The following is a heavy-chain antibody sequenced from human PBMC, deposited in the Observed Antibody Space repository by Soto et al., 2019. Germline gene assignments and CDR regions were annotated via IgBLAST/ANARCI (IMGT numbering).Heavy chain of an antibody. V-gene: IGHV1-46*01. D-gene: IGHD6-6*01. Sequence: QVQLVQSGAEVTKPGASVKVSCKASGYTFTSYYMHWVRQAPGQGLEWMGIINPGGGSTSYAQKFQGRVTMTRDKSTSPVDMELSSLRSEDTAVYEGAREAARGWPFDYWGQGTLVAVSS. CDR2: INPGGGST. CDR3: AREAARGWPFDY. J-gene: IGHJ4*02. CDR1: GYTFTSYY.